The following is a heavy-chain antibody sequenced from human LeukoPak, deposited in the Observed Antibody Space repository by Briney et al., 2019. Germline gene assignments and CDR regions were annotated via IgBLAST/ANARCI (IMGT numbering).Heavy chain of an antibody. J-gene: IGHJ6*02. V-gene: IGHV4-59*01. CDR1: GGSISSYY. CDR2: IYYSGST. CDR3: ARDFWVAGTHYYYYYGMDV. D-gene: IGHD6-19*01. Sequence: SETLSLTCTVSGGSISSYYWSWIRQPPGKGLEWIGYIYYSGSTNYTPSLKSRITISVDTSRNQFSLKLNSVTAADTAVYYCARDFWVAGTHYYYYYGMDVWGQGTTVTVSS.